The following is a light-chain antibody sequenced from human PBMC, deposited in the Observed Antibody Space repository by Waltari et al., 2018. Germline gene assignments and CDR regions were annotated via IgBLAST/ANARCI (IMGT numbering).Light chain of an antibody. CDR3: QTGGHGTWV. CDR1: SGHSSNV. CDR2: VNSDGSH. J-gene: IGLJ3*02. Sequence: QLVLTQSPSASASLGASVKLTCPLSSGHSSNVIAWLQQQAEKGPRYLMKVNSDGSHSKGDKIPGRFSGSTSGAEHYLTIASLQSVDEADYYCQTGGHGTWVFGGGTKLTVL. V-gene: IGLV4-69*02.